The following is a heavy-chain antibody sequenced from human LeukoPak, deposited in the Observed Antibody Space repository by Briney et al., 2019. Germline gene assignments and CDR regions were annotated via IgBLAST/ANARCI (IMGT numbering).Heavy chain of an antibody. V-gene: IGHV4-31*03. D-gene: IGHD3-10*01. CDR3: ASISMIRGAHFDY. J-gene: IGHJ4*02. CDR1: GGSISSGGYY. Sequence: PSETLSLTCTVSGGSISSGGYYWRWIRQHPGKGLEWIGYIYYSGNTYYNPSLQSRVTISVDTSTNQFSLRLSSVTAADTAIYYCASISMIRGAHFDYWGQGTLVTVSS. CDR2: IYYSGNT.